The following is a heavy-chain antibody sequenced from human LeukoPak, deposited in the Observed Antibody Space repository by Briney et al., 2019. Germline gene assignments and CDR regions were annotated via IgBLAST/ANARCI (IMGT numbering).Heavy chain of an antibody. CDR3: ARDGYSSSWYWFDP. CDR2: ISSSSSYI. D-gene: IGHD6-13*01. Sequence: GGSLRLSCAASGFTFSNYGMSWVRQAPGKGLEWVSSISSSSSYIYYADSVKGRFTISRDSAKKSLYLQMNSLRAEDTAVYYCARDGYSSSWYWFDPWGQGTLVTVSS. V-gene: IGHV3-21*01. CDR1: GFTFSNYG. J-gene: IGHJ5*02.